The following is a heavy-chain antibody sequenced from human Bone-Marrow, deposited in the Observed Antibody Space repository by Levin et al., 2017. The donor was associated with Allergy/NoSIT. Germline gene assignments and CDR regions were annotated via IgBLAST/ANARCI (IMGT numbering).Heavy chain of an antibody. CDR2: IRGSGGST. CDR1: GFMFSSYA. V-gene: IGHV3-23*01. D-gene: IGHD6-6*01. CDR3: ARGRIYGISSTYYAMDV. J-gene: IGHJ6*02. Sequence: GGSLRLSCAASGFMFSSYAMNWVRQAPGKGLEWVSAIRGSGGSTYYADSVKGRFTVSRDDSKNTVYLQMNGLRADDTAVYYCARGRIYGISSTYYAMDVWGQGTTVTVSS.